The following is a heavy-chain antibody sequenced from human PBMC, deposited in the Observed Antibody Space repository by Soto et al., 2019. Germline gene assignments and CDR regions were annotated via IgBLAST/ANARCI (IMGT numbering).Heavy chain of an antibody. J-gene: IGHJ4*02. V-gene: IGHV1-69*06. D-gene: IGHD1-26*01. CDR1: GSTFNNFA. CDR2: IVVDSNTA. Sequence: QVVLLQSGAEVKEPGSSVRVSCQVSGSTFNNFAFSWVRQAPGHGPEWMGGIVVDSNTAEYSQRFQDRVTFTATTSPDPLSWGLGSLTFEAPAVYYWGGAIKRWEFNSSFAFWGQGTLVPSPQ. CDR3: GGAIKRWEFNSSFAF.